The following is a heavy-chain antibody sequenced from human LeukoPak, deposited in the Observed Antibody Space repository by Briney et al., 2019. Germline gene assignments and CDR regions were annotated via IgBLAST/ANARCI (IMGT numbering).Heavy chain of an antibody. V-gene: IGHV4-59*01. CDR1: GGSINNYY. CDR2: IQYGGRT. D-gene: IGHD2/OR15-2a*01. J-gene: IGHJ4*02. CDR3: ARDFFGDFDH. Sequence: PSETLSLTCTVSGGSINNYYWSWLRQPPGKGLEWIGYIQYGGRTYYSPSLKSRVTISMDLSKIQFSLKMSSVTAADTAVYYCARDFFGDFDHWGQGILVTVSS.